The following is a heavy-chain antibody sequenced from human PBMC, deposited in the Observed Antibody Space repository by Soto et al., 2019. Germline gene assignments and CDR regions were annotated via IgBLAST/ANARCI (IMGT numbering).Heavy chain of an antibody. CDR2: IKSKTDGGTA. D-gene: IGHD3-22*01. J-gene: IGHJ4*02. CDR1: GCTFSNAW. CDR3: TTDLPQTYYYDSSGYYFTGITPGSDY. V-gene: IGHV3-15*07. Sequence: GGSLRLSCAASGCTFSNAWMNWVRQAPGKGLEWVGRIKSKTDGGTADYAAPVKGRFTFSRDDSKNTLYLQMNSLKTEDTAVYYCTTDLPQTYYYDSSGYYFTGITPGSDYWGQGTLVTVSS.